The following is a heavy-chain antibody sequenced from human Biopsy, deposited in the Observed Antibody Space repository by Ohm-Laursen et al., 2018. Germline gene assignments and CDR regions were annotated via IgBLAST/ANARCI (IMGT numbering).Heavy chain of an antibody. J-gene: IGHJ4*02. D-gene: IGHD2-21*02. CDR2: TFYRAKWYT. CDR1: GDSVSSNRAA. CDR3: ARSGSDSLNYYFDF. V-gene: IGHV6-1*01. Sequence: QTLSLTCAISGDSVSSNRAAWSWIRQSPSRGLEWLGRTFYRAKWYTDFAVSVKSRITLTPDPSTNQFSLQLNSVTPDDTAVYYCARSGSDSLNYYFDFWGQGTLVTVSS.